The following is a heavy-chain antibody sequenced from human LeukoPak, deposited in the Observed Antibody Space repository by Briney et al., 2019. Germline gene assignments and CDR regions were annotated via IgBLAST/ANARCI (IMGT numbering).Heavy chain of an antibody. CDR2: IWYDGSNK. J-gene: IGHJ5*02. CDR1: GFTFSSYG. Sequence: GGSLRLSCAASGFTFSSYGMHWVRQAPGKGLEWVAVIWYDGSNKYYADSVKGRFTISSDNSKNTLYLQMNSLRAEDTAVYYCARDLTIYDSSGFDPWGQGTLVTVSS. CDR3: ARDLTIYDSSGFDP. D-gene: IGHD3-22*01. V-gene: IGHV3-33*01.